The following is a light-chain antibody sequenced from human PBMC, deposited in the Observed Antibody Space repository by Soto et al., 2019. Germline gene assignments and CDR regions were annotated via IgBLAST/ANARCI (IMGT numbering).Light chain of an antibody. J-gene: IGKJ1*01. CDR2: ATS. CDR1: QSIDNRY. Sequence: EIVLTQSPGTLSSSPGERATLSCRASQSIDNRYLACYQHKPGQAPRLLIYATSRRDTGTPNRFGGSGSGTYFTLTINRLEPEDFAVYYCQQYFGSSRTFGQGTKVDIK. V-gene: IGKV3-20*01. CDR3: QQYFGSSRT.